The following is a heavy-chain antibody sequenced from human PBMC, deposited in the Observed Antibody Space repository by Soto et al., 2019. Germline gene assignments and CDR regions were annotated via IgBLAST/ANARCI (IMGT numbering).Heavy chain of an antibody. Sequence: VQLLESGGGLVQPGGSLRLSCAASGFSFSSKSMTWVRQAAGKGLEWVSAITAAGDRTYYADSVKGRFTISRDNSKNTLYLQMNSLGVEDTAVYYCAKDLRGPQAGTWYCDLWGRGTLVTVSS. CDR3: AKDLRGPQAGTWYCDL. CDR2: ITAAGDRT. V-gene: IGHV3-23*01. D-gene: IGHD6-13*01. J-gene: IGHJ2*01. CDR1: GFSFSSKS.